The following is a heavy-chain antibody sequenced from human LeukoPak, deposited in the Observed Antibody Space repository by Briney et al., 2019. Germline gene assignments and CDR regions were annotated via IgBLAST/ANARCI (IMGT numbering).Heavy chain of an antibody. Sequence: ASVKVSCKASGYTFTSYGISWVRQAPGQGLEWMGWISAYNGNTNYAQKLQGRVTMTTDTSTSTAYMELRSLRSDDTAVYYCARESLFIRYQLPTDYYGMDVWGQGTTVTVSS. CDR3: ARESLFIRYQLPTDYYGMDV. CDR2: ISAYNGNT. J-gene: IGHJ6*02. CDR1: GYTFTSYG. V-gene: IGHV1-18*01. D-gene: IGHD2-2*01.